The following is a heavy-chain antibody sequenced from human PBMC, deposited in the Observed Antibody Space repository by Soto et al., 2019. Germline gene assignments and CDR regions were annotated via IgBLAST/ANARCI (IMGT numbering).Heavy chain of an antibody. J-gene: IGHJ6*01. Sequence: QLQLQESGSGLVKPSQTLSLTCAVSGGSISSGDYSWNWIRQPPGKGLEWIGYIFQSGGTYYNPSLKSRVVISAERSMGQFSLRLSSVTAADTAVYCCASEGYSYSIGGDGMDVWWEGSTVTVSS. CDR3: ASEGYSYSIGGDGMDV. CDR1: GGSISSGDYS. D-gene: IGHD2-21*01. CDR2: IFQSGGT. V-gene: IGHV4-30-2*01.